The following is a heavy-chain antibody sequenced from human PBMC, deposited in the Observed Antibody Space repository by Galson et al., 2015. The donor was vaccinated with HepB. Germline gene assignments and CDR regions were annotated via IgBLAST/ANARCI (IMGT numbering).Heavy chain of an antibody. Sequence: SLRLSCAASGFTFSNYAMSWVRQAPGKGLEWVSGIGGSGGSTYYADSVKGRFTIPRDNSKNTVYLQMNSLRAEDTAVYYCAKDQALEMATIWDYWGQGTLVTVSS. J-gene: IGHJ4*02. CDR1: GFTFSNYA. CDR2: IGGSGGST. CDR3: AKDQALEMATIWDY. V-gene: IGHV3-23*01. D-gene: IGHD5-24*01.